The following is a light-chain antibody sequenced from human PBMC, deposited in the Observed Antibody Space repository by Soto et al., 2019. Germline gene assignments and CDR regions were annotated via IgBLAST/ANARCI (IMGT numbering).Light chain of an antibody. CDR1: QSVSSSY. Sequence: IVLTQSPGTLSLSPGERATLSCRASQSVSSSYLAWYQHKPGQAPRLLIYGASSRATGIPDRFSGSGSGTDFTLTINRLEPEDFAVYYCQQRSNWPPLFTFGPGTKVDIK. CDR2: GAS. J-gene: IGKJ3*01. V-gene: IGKV3D-20*02. CDR3: QQRSNWPPLFT.